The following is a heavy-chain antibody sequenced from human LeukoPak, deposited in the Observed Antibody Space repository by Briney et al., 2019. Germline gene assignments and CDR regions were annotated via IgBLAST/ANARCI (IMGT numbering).Heavy chain of an antibody. D-gene: IGHD4-23*01. V-gene: IGHV3-30-3*02. CDR2: ISYDGSNK. Sequence: PGGSLRLSCAASGFTFSSYAMRWVRQAPGKGLEWVAVISYDGSNKYYADSVKGRFTISRDNSKNTLYLQMNSLRAEDTAVYYCAKTPQALRWYYFDYWGQGTLVTVSS. J-gene: IGHJ4*02. CDR3: AKTPQALRWYYFDY. CDR1: GFTFSSYA.